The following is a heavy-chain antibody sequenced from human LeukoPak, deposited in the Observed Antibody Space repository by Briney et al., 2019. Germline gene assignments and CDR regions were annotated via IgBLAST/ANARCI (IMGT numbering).Heavy chain of an antibody. CDR2: ISYSGGTT. D-gene: IGHD3-10*01. CDR3: AKDGVVRGLGPYYFDS. J-gene: IGHJ4*02. CDR1: GFTFSNAW. Sequence: GGSLRLSCAASGFTFSNAWMSWVRQAPGKGLEWVPTISYSGGTTYHTDSVKGRFTISRDISKNTVYLQMNSLKAEDTAVYYCAKDGVVRGLGPYYFDSWGQGSLVTVSS. V-gene: IGHV3-23*01.